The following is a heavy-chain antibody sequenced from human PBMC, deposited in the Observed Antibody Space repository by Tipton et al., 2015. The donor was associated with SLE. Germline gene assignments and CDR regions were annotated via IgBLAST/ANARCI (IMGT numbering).Heavy chain of an antibody. CDR1: GASISRGSYF. CDR3: ARLHGYSYGLNWFDP. J-gene: IGHJ5*02. CDR2: IYTSGTT. Sequence: TLSLTCTVSGASISRGSYFWNWIRQPAGKGLEWIGHIYTSGTTNYNPSLKSRVTMSVDTSKNQFSLRLTSVIAADTAVYYCARLHGYSYGLNWFDPWGQGTLISVSS. D-gene: IGHD5-18*01. V-gene: IGHV4-61*09.